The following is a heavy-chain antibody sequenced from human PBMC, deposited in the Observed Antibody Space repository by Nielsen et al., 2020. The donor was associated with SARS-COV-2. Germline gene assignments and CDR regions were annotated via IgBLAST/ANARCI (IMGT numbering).Heavy chain of an antibody. J-gene: IGHJ4*02. CDR2: ISSNGGST. D-gene: IGHD3-3*01. Sequence: GGSLKISCSASGFTFSSYAMHWVRQAPGKGLEYVSAISSNGGSTYYADSVKGRFTISRDNSKNTLYLQMSSLRAEDTAVYYCVLFLEWLFDYWGQGTLVTVSS. CDR3: VLFLEWLFDY. V-gene: IGHV3-64D*09. CDR1: GFTFSSYA.